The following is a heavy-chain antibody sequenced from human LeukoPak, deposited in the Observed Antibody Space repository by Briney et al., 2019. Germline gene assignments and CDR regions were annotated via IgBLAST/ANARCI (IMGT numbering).Heavy chain of an antibody. CDR2: INSDGSST. V-gene: IGHV3-74*01. J-gene: IGHJ4*02. CDR3: ARAIGLDFDF. Sequence: QTGGSLRLSCAASGFTFSGYWMHWVRQAPGKGLVWVSRINSDGSSTTYADSVKGRFTISRDNAKNTLYLQMNSLRAEDTAMYYCARAIGLDFDFWGQGTLVTVSS. D-gene: IGHD2/OR15-2a*01. CDR1: GFTFSGYW.